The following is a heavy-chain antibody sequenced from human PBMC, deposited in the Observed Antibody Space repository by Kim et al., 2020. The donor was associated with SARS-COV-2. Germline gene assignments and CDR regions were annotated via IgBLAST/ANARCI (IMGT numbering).Heavy chain of an antibody. CDR1: GFTFSSYA. J-gene: IGHJ5*02. Sequence: GGSLRLSCAASGFTFSSYAMSWVRQAPGKGLEWVSAISGSGGSTYYADSVKGRFTISRDNSKNTLYLQMNSLRAEDTAVYYCANTPGAAWGSYPDWFDPWGQGTLVTVSS. CDR2: ISGSGGST. D-gene: IGHD3-16*02. CDR3: ANTPGAAWGSYPDWFDP. V-gene: IGHV3-23*01.